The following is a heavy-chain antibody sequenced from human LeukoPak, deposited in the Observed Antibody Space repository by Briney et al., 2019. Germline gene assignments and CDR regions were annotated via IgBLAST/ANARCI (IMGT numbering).Heavy chain of an antibody. CDR1: GGSLSGHF. D-gene: IGHD6-6*01. V-gene: IGHV4-34*01. CDR3: AREYSTSSTSFDY. CDR2: IRHTGYT. J-gene: IGHJ4*02. Sequence: SETLSLTCGVYGGSLSGHFWSWIRKPLGKGLEWIGEIRHTGYTNYNPSLKSRVIISVDTSKNQFSLKLSSMTAADTAVYYCAREYSTSSTSFDYWGQGTLVTVSS.